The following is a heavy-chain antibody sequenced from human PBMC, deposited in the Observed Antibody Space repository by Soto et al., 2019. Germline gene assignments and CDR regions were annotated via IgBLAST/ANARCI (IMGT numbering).Heavy chain of an antibody. CDR1: GFTFSNAW. Sequence: GGSLRLSCAASGFTFSNAWMNWVRQAPGKGLEWVGRIKSKTDGGTTDYAAPVKGRFTISRDDSKNTLYLQMNSLKTEDTAVYYCTTDFTMVRGVDSYYGTDVWGQGPTVTVSS. J-gene: IGHJ6*02. CDR3: TTDFTMVRGVDSYYGTDV. CDR2: IKSKTDGGTT. V-gene: IGHV3-15*07. D-gene: IGHD3-10*01.